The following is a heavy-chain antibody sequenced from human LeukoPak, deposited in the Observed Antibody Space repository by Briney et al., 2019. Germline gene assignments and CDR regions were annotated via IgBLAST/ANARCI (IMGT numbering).Heavy chain of an antibody. CDR2: ISSSSSYI. CDR1: GFTFTDHY. J-gene: IGHJ4*02. V-gene: IGHV3-11*06. D-gene: IGHD3-16*01. CDR3: ARGNYDYVWGSYFSLDH. Sequence: GGSLRLSCAASGFTFTDHYMSWVRQAPGKGLEWVSSISSSSSYIYYADSVKGRFTISRDNAKNSLYLQMNSLRAEDTAVYYCARGNYDYVWGSYFSLDHWGQGTLVTVSS.